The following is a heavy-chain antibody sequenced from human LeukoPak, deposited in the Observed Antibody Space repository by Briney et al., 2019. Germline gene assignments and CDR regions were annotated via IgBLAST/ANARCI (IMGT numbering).Heavy chain of an antibody. D-gene: IGHD6-19*01. Sequence: KPGGSLRLSCAASGFIFSSYSMHWVRQATGKGLEWVSYLSFVTTYIYYAESVKGRFTISRDNAKNSLYLQMNSLRAEDTAVYYCASGPLTYSSDWYEMGYWGQGTLVTVSS. CDR3: ASGPLTYSSDWYEMGY. CDR1: GFIFSSYS. J-gene: IGHJ4*02. V-gene: IGHV3-21*01. CDR2: LSFVTTYI.